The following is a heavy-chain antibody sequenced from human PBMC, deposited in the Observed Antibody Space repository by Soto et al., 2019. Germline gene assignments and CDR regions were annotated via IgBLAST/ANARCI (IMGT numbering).Heavy chain of an antibody. J-gene: IGHJ4*01. Sequence: GQLVESGGGVVQPGRSLRLSCVASGFLFDTYGMQWVRQTPGKGLEWVAIISYDGSHKEYADSVKGRFAISRDNSENTLYLQMNTLGVEDTALYYCATSASSDHWGHGTQVTVSS. V-gene: IGHV3-30*03. CDR2: ISYDGSHK. CDR3: ATSASSDH. D-gene: IGHD1-26*01. CDR1: GFLFDTYG.